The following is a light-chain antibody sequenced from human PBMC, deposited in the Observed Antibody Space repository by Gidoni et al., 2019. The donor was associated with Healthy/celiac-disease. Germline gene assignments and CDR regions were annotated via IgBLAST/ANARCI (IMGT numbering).Light chain of an antibody. J-gene: IGKJ1*01. CDR3: QQYYSTLSWT. CDR2: WAS. CDR1: QSVLYSSNNKNY. Sequence: DIVMTQSPDSLAVPPGERATINCKSSQSVLYSSNNKNYLAWYQQKPGQPPKLLIYWASTRESGVPDRFSGSGSGTDFTLTISSLQAEDVAVYYCQQYYSTLSWTFGQGTKVEIK. V-gene: IGKV4-1*01.